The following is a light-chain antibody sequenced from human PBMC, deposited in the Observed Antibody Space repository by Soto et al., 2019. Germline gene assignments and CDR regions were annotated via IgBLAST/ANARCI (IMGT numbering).Light chain of an antibody. J-gene: IGKJ1*01. Sequence: IVLTQSPCTLSLSPGERATLSCRASQSVSSNYLAWYQQKPGQAPRLLIYGASTRATGVPDRFSGSGSGTDSTLTISRLEPEDFAVYHCQQYGSLSWTFGQGTKVDIK. CDR1: QSVSSNY. CDR2: GAS. CDR3: QQYGSLSWT. V-gene: IGKV3-20*01.